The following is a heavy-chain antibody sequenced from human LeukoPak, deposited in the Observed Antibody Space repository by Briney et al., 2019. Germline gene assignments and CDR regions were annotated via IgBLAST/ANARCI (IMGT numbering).Heavy chain of an antibody. CDR3: AKDVLGEYIGPLANWFDP. CDR2: ISGSGGST. CDR1: GFTFSSYA. Sequence: GGSLRLSCAASGFTFSSYAMSWVRQAPGKGLEWVSAISGSGGSTYYADSVKGRFTISRDNSKNTLYLQMNSLRAEDTAVYYCAKDVLGEYIGPLANWFDPWGQGTLVTVSS. D-gene: IGHD2/OR15-2a*01. J-gene: IGHJ5*02. V-gene: IGHV3-23*01.